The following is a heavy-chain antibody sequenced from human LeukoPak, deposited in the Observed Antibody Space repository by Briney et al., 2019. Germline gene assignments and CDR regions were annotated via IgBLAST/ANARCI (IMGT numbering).Heavy chain of an antibody. CDR1: GFTFSSYS. J-gene: IGHJ4*02. V-gene: IGHV3-21*01. Sequence: GGSLRLSCAASGFTFSSYSMNWVRQAPGKGLEWVSSISSSSSYIYYADSVKGRFTISRDNAKNSLYLQINSLRVEDTAVYYCARDFVYYDSSGYHYWGQGTLVTVSS. CDR3: ARDFVYYDSSGYHY. CDR2: ISSSSSYI. D-gene: IGHD3-22*01.